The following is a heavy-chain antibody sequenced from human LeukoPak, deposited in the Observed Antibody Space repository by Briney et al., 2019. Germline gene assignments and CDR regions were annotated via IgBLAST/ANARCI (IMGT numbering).Heavy chain of an antibody. CDR1: GFTFSSYS. V-gene: IGHV3-21*01. D-gene: IGHD3-22*01. CDR2: ISSSSSYI. Sequence: GGSLRLSCAAPGFTFSSYSMSWVRQAPGKGLEWVSSISSSSSYIYYADSVKGRFTISRDNAKNSLYLQMNSLRAEDTAVYYCARALQHYYDSSGTLLGGFDYWGQGTLVTVSS. CDR3: ARALQHYYDSSGTLLGGFDY. J-gene: IGHJ4*02.